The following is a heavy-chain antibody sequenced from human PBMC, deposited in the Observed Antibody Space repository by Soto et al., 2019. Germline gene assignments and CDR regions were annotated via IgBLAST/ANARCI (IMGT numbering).Heavy chain of an antibody. D-gene: IGHD6-25*01. V-gene: IGHV1-3*01. J-gene: IGHJ6*03. Sequence: ASVKVSCKASGYTFTSYAMHWVRQAPGQRLEWMGWINAGNGNTKYSQKIQSRVTITRDTSASTAYMELSSMRSEDTAVYYCARGRRQARGRYYYYYMDVWGKGTTVTVSS. CDR3: ARGRRQARGRYYYYYMDV. CDR1: GYTFTSYA. CDR2: INAGNGNT.